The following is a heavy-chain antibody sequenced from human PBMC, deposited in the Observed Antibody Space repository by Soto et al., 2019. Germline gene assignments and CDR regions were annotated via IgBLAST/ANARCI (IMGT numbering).Heavy chain of an antibody. V-gene: IGHV4-4*02. J-gene: IGHJ4*02. Sequence: QVQLQESGPGLVKPSGTLSLTCAVSGGSISSTNWWNWVRQPPGKGLEWIGEIDHSGSTNYNPSLKSRVTRSVDKPKSPFSLQPSSVPAADAAVYYCVRHSGNGCTDYWGQGTLVTVSS. CDR2: IDHSGST. CDR3: VRHSGNGCTDY. D-gene: IGHD6-19*01. CDR1: GGSISSTNW.